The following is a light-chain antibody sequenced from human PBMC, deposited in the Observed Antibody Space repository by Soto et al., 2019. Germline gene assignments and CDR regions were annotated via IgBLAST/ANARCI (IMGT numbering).Light chain of an antibody. V-gene: IGLV2-14*01. CDR1: SSDVGSYNY. CDR2: EVT. J-gene: IGLJ2*01. Sequence: QSALTQPTSVSGSPGQAITISCTGTSSDVGSYNYVSWYQQHPGKSPKLMIFEVTNRPSGVSKRFSGSKSGNTASLTISGLQTEDEGHYYCSSYTSSTTLVFGGGTKLTV. CDR3: SSYTSSTTLV.